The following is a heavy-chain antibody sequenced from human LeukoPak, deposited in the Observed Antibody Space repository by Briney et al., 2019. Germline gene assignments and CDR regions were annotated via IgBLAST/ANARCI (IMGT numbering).Heavy chain of an antibody. J-gene: IGHJ6*02. CDR1: GYTFTGYY. D-gene: IGHD2-8*01. V-gene: IGHV1-2*02. Sequence: GASVKVSCKASGYTFTGYYMHWVRQAPGQGLEWMGWINPNSGGTNYAQKFQGRVTMTRDTSISTAYMELSRLRSDDTAVYYCARISYAGGPPRGMDVWGQGTTVTVSS. CDR2: INPNSGGT. CDR3: ARISYAGGPPRGMDV.